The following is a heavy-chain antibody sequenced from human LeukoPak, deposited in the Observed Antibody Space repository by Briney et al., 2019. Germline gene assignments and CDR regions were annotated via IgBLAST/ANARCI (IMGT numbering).Heavy chain of an antibody. V-gene: IGHV1-2*02. CDR2: INPNSGGT. CDR1: GGTFSSYA. J-gene: IGHJ5*02. Sequence: ASVKVSCKASGGTFSSYAISWVRQAPGQGLEWMGWINPNSGGTNYAQKFQGRVTMTRDTSISTAYMELSRLRSDDTAVYYCAREEDCSSTSCYRFDPWGQGTLVTVSS. CDR3: AREEDCSSTSCYRFDP. D-gene: IGHD2-2*01.